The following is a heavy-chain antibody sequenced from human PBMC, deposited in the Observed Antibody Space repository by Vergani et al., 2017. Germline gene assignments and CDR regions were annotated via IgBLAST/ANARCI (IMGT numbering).Heavy chain of an antibody. V-gene: IGHV1-46*01. CDR3: ASFERGYSYGKSDY. Sequence: QVPLVQSGAEVKKPGASVKVSCKASGYTFTSYYMHWVRQAPGQGLEWMGIINPRGGSTRYAQNFQGRVTMTRDKSTTTVYMELSSLRSEDPVLYYCASFERGYSYGKSDYWGQGTLVTVSS. CDR1: GYTFTSYY. D-gene: IGHD5-18*01. CDR2: INPRGGST. J-gene: IGHJ4*02.